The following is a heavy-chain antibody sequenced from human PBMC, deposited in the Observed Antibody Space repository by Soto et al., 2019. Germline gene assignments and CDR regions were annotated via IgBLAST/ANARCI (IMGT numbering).Heavy chain of an antibody. J-gene: IGHJ5*02. D-gene: IGHD2-21*02. CDR1: GGSISSGGYY. V-gene: IGHV4-31*03. Sequence: QMQLQESGPGLVKPSQTLSLTCTVSGGSISSGGYYWSWIRQHPGKGLEWIGYIYYSGSTYYNPSHKSRVTISVDTSKNQFSLKLSSVTAADTAVYYCARAGGDQSDNWFDPWGQGTLVTVSS. CDR2: IYYSGST. CDR3: ARAGGDQSDNWFDP.